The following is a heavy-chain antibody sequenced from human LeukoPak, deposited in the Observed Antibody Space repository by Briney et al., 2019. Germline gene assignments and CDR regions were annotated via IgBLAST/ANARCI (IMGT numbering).Heavy chain of an antibody. V-gene: IGHV4-34*01. CDR1: GGSISSGGYY. CDR2: INHSGST. CDR3: ARAARLVPAARFDP. J-gene: IGHJ5*02. D-gene: IGHD2-2*01. Sequence: MASETLSLTCAVSGGSISSGGYYWSWIRQPPGKGLEWIGEINHSGSTNYNPSLKSRVTISVDTSKNQFSLKLSSVTAADTAVYYCARAARLVPAARFDPWAREPWSPSPQ.